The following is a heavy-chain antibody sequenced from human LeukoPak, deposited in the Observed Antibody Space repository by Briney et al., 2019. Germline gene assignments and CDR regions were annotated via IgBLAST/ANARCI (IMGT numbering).Heavy chain of an antibody. V-gene: IGHV4-34*01. CDR1: GGSFSGYY. Sequence: SETLSLTCAVYGGSFSGYYWSWIRQPPGKGLEWIGEINHSGSTNYNPSLKSRVTISVDTSKNQFSLKLSSVTAADTAVYYCARGHYSSGWYSVYWFDPWGQGTLVTLSS. CDR2: INHSGST. CDR3: ARGHYSSGWYSVYWFDP. J-gene: IGHJ5*02. D-gene: IGHD6-19*01.